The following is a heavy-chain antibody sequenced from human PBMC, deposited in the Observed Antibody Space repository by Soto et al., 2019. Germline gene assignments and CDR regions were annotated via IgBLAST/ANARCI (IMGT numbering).Heavy chain of an antibody. CDR2: IYNSGTT. D-gene: IGHD2-15*01. V-gene: IGHV4-59*02. J-gene: IGHJ4*01. CDR3: ARAHAPTLPFDY. CDR1: GGSVITNY. Sequence: SETLSLTCSVSGGSVITNYWSWIRQPPGKGLEWIGYIYNSGTTNYNPSLKSRVTISIDTSKSQFSLSLDSVAAADTAVYFCARAHAPTLPFDYWGLGTLVTVSS.